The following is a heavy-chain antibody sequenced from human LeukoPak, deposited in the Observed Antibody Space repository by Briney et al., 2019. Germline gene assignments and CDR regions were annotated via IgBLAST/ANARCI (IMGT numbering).Heavy chain of an antibody. J-gene: IGHJ5*02. CDR1: GFTFSSYW. CDR3: ARVRGGIEAAKRGNWFDP. V-gene: IGHV3-7*01. D-gene: IGHD6-13*01. CDR2: IKQDGSEK. Sequence: GGSLRLSCAASGFTFSSYWMSWVRQAPGKGLEWVANIKQDGSEKYYVDSVKGRFTISRDNAKNSLYLQMNSLRAEDTAVYYCARVRGGIEAAKRGNWFDPWGQGTLVSVSS.